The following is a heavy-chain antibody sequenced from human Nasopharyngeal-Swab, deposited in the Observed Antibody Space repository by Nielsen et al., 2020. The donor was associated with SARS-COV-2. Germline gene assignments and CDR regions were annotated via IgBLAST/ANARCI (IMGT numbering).Heavy chain of an antibody. CDR1: GFTFSGSA. J-gene: IGHJ6*02. CDR2: IRSKANSYAT. Sequence: GESLKISCAASGFTFSGSAMHWVRQASGKGLEWVGRIRSKANSYATAYAASVKGRSTISRDDSKNTAYLQMNSLKTEDTAVYYCTRGGIVGPPELGMDVWGQGTTVTVSS. D-gene: IGHD1-26*01. CDR3: TRGGIVGPPELGMDV. V-gene: IGHV3-73*01.